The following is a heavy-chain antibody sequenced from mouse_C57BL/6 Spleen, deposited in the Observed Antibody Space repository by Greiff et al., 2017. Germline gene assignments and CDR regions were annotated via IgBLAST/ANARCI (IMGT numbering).Heavy chain of an antibody. Sequence: VQPPQSVAELVNAGASVKLSCQASGYTFTEYTIHWVKERSGKGREWIGWFYPGSGLIKDKEKGKDNATLTADKSSSTVYMELSRLTSEDSAVYFCARHEEGLYYAMDYWGQGTSVTVSS. J-gene: IGHJ4*01. CDR2: FYPGSGLI. V-gene: IGHV1-62-2*01. D-gene: IGHD3-3*01. CDR1: GYTFTEYT. CDR3: ARHEEGLYYAMDY.